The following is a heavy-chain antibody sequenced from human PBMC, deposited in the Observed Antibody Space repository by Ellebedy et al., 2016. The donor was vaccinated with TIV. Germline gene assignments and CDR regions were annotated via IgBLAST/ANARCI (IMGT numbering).Heavy chain of an antibody. J-gene: IGHJ4*02. D-gene: IGHD3-10*01. Sequence: GESLKISCAASEFTFSSYDVHWVRQAPGKGLEWVAFISHDGSNKKYADSVKGRFTISRDNSKNTLYLQMNSLRPDDTALYFCAKASNYYASRDWGQGTLVTVSS. CDR1: EFTFSSYD. V-gene: IGHV3-30*18. CDR3: AKASNYYASRD. CDR2: ISHDGSNK.